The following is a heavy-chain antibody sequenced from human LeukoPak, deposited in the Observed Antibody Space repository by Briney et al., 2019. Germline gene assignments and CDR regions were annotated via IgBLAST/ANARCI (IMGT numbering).Heavy chain of an antibody. CDR1: GFTFSSYG. J-gene: IGHJ4*02. V-gene: IGHV3-30*02. CDR3: AKSGDDYLWGSYRYSTLDF. Sequence: GGSLRLSCAASGFTFSSYGMHWVRQAPGKGLEGVAFIRYDGSNKYYADSVKGRFIISRDSSKNTLYLQMNSLRAEDTAVYYCAKSGDDYLWGSYRYSTLDFWGQGTLVTVSS. D-gene: IGHD3-16*02. CDR2: IRYDGSNK.